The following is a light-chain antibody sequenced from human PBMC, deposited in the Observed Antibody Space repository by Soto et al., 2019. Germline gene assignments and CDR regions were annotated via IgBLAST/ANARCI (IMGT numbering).Light chain of an antibody. CDR2: SNA. J-gene: IGLJ3*02. CDR1: GSNIGENA. CDR3: AAWDDSLKAML. Sequence: QSVLTQPPSASGTPGQTATISCSGSGSNIGENAVNWYQHLPGTAPQLLIYSNALRPSGVPHRFSGSKSGTAGSLAISGLQSEDEAHYYCAAWDDSLKAMLFGGGTKVTVL. V-gene: IGLV1-44*01.